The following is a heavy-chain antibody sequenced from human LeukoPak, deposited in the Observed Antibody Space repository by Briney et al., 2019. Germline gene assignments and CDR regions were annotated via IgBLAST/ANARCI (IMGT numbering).Heavy chain of an antibody. CDR1: GFTFSSYA. CDR2: IKQDGSEK. CDR3: ARGKWLRSPFDY. Sequence: PGGSLRLSCAASGFTFSSYAMSWVRQAPGKGLEWVANIKQDGSEKYYVDSVKGRFTISRDNAKNSLYLQMNSLRAEDTAVYYCARGKWLRSPFDYWGQGTLVTVSS. V-gene: IGHV3-7*01. J-gene: IGHJ4*02. D-gene: IGHD5-12*01.